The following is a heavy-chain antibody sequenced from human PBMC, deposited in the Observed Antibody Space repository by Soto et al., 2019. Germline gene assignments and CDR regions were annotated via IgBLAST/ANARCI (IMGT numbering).Heavy chain of an antibody. Sequence: GESLNISCKGSGFSFPNYWIGWVRQVPGKGLEWRGSILPHDSDARYSPSFQGQVTISADKSITTAYLHWSSLKASDSATYYCARFTDYSYFYGMDVWGQGT. CDR2: ILPHDSDA. CDR1: GFSFPNYW. J-gene: IGHJ6*02. CDR3: ARFTDYSYFYGMDV. V-gene: IGHV5-51*01.